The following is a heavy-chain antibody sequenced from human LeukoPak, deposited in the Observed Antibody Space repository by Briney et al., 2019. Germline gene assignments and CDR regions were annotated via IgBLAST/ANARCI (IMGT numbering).Heavy chain of an antibody. CDR1: GGTFSSYA. CDR3: ARGGKDPPPYYYYYMDV. D-gene: IGHD4-23*01. J-gene: IGHJ6*03. Sequence: ASVKVSCKASGGTFSSYAISWVRQAPGQGLEWMGGIIPIFGTANYAQKFQGRVTITADKSTSTAYMELSSLRSEDTAVYYCARGGKDPPPYYYYYMDVWGKGTTVTVSS. V-gene: IGHV1-69*06. CDR2: IIPIFGTA.